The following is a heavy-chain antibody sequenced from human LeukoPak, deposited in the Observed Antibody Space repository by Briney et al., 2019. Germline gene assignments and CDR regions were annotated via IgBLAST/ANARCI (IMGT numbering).Heavy chain of an antibody. Sequence: ASVKVSCKASGYTFTSYDINWVRQATGQGLEWMGWMNPNSGNTGFAQKFQGRVTMTRNTSISPAYMELSSLRSEDTAVYYCASSSGYYARDYWGQGTLVSVSS. CDR3: ASSSGYYARDY. V-gene: IGHV1-8*01. CDR2: MNPNSGNT. CDR1: GYTFTSYD. J-gene: IGHJ4*02. D-gene: IGHD3-22*01.